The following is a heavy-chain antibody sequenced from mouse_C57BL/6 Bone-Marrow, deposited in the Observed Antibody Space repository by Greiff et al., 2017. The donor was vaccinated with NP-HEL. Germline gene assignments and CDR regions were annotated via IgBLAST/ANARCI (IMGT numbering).Heavy chain of an antibody. V-gene: IGHV14-4*01. Sequence: VQLKESGAELVRPGASVKLSCTVSGFNIKDDYMHWVKQRPEQGLEWIGWIDPENGDTEYASKFQGKATITADTSSNTAYLQLSSLTSEDTAVYYCTTRGCWGQGTLVTVSA. CDR3: TTRGC. CDR2: IDPENGDT. J-gene: IGHJ3*01. CDR1: GFNIKDDY.